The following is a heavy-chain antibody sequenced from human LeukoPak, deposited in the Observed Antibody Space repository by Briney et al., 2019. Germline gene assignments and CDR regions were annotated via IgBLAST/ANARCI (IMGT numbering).Heavy chain of an antibody. D-gene: IGHD3-3*01. CDR3: AKYLKRITIFGVAVDY. CDR1: GFTFSSYA. V-gene: IGHV3-23*01. Sequence: GGSLRLSCAASGFTFSSYAMSWVRQALGKGLEWVATISGSGGSTYYADSVKGRFTISRDNSENTLYLQMNSLRAEDTAVYYCAKYLKRITIFGVAVDYWGQGTLVTVSS. J-gene: IGHJ4*02. CDR2: ISGSGGST.